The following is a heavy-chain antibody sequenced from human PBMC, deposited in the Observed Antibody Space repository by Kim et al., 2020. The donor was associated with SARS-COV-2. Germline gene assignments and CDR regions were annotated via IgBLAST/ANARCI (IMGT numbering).Heavy chain of an antibody. CDR2: INPSTGDT. CDR1: GYTFTDHY. Sequence: ASVKVSCKASGYTFTDHYIHLVRQAPGQGLEWMGWINPSTGDTKSAQKFQGRVTVTREASITTVYMERTRLTSDDTAMYYCARDPGRGWNLDCWGQGTLVTVSS. CDR3: ARDPGRGWNLDC. D-gene: IGHD6-19*01. V-gene: IGHV1-2*02. J-gene: IGHJ4*02.